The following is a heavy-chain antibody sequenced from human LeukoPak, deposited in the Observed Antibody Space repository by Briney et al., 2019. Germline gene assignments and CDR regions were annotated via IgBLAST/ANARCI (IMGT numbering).Heavy chain of an antibody. CDR2: ISGSGGST. J-gene: IGHJ4*02. V-gene: IGHV3-23*01. CDR1: GFPLRNYA. D-gene: IGHD3-22*01. Sequence: ETGGSLRLSCAASGFPLRNYAMNWVRQAPGKGLEWVSAISGSGGSTYYADSVKGRFTISGDNSKNTLYLQMNSLRAEDTAVYYCAKGFWDYYDSSGLDYWGQGTLVTVSS. CDR3: AKGFWDYYDSSGLDY.